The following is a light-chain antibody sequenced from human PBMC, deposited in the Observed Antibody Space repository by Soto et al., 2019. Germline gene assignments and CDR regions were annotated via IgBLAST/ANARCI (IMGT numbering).Light chain of an antibody. Sequence: QSALTQPASVSGSPGQSITISCTGTSSDVGSYNLGSWYQQHPGKAPKLMIYEVSKRPSGVSNRFSGSKSGNTASLTISGLQAEAEADYYCCSYAGSSSYVFGTGTKLTVL. V-gene: IGLV2-23*02. J-gene: IGLJ1*01. CDR3: CSYAGSSSYV. CDR1: SSDVGSYNL. CDR2: EVS.